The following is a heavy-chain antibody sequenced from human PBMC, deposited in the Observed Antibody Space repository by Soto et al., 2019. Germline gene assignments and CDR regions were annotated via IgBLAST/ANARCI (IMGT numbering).Heavy chain of an antibody. Sequence: QITLTESGPTLVKPTQTLTLTCTFSGISLTNSGVGVSWIRQPPGKALEWLAVIYWDDAKHFSPSQKSRLTITKDTSKKQVVLTMTNMDSVDTATYFCAQMDFDLYGMDVWGQGTTVISSS. J-gene: IGHJ6*02. CDR3: AQMDFDLYGMDV. V-gene: IGHV2-5*02. CDR1: GISLTNSGVG. CDR2: IYWDDAK. D-gene: IGHD3-9*01.